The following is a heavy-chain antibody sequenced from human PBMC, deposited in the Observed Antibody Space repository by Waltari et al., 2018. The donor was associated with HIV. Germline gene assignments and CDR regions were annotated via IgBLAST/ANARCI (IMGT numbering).Heavy chain of an antibody. V-gene: IGHV3-7*01. CDR2: IKQDGSEK. CDR1: GFTFSSYW. D-gene: IGHD1-26*01. CDR3: ARRGARIVGAHPFDY. Sequence: EVQLVESGGGLVQPGGSLRLSCAASGFTFSSYWMTWVRQAPGKGLDGVASIKQDGSEKYYVDSVKGRFTISRDNAKNSLYLQMNSLRAEDTAVYYCARRGARIVGAHPFDYWGQGTLVTVSS. J-gene: IGHJ4*02.